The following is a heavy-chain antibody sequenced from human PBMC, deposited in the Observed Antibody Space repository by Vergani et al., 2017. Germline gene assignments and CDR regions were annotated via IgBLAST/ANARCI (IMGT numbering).Heavy chain of an antibody. CDR2: IYVSGIT. CDR1: GASINSDIYY. Sequence: QVQLQESGPGLVKPSETLSLTCTVSGASINSDIYYWHWIRQPAGKGLEWIGLIYVSGITYYNSSLQSRVSMSVDTSKNQFSLTLTSVTAAGTAVYYCDRDSKQLRPRAFELWGPGTMVTVSS. J-gene: IGHJ3*01. D-gene: IGHD4-23*01. V-gene: IGHV4-61*02. CDR3: DRDSKQLRPRAFEL.